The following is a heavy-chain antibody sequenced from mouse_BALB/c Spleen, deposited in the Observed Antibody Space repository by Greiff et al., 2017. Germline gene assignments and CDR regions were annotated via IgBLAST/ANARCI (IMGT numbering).Heavy chain of an antibody. CDR1: GFTFSSYT. CDR3: ARQDSSGYVCFAY. Sequence: EVNVVESGGGLVQPGGSLKLSCAASGFTFSSYTMSWVRQTPEKRLEWVAYISNGGGSTYSPDTVKGRFTISRDNAKNTLYLQMSSLKSEDTAMYYCARQDSSGYVCFAYWGQGTLVTVSA. CDR2: ISNGGGST. D-gene: IGHD3-2*01. V-gene: IGHV5-12-2*01. J-gene: IGHJ3*01.